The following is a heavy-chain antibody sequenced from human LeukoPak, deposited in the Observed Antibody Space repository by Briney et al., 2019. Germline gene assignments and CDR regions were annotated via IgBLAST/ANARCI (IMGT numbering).Heavy chain of an antibody. Sequence: GRSLRLSCAASGFTFSSYGMHWVRQAPGKGLEWVAVISYDGSNKYYADSVKGRFTICRDNSKNTLYLQMNSLRAEDTAVYYCARFKNSSGGGDYWGQGTLVTVSS. CDR1: GFTFSSYG. D-gene: IGHD6-25*01. V-gene: IGHV3-30*03. CDR2: ISYDGSNK. CDR3: ARFKNSSGGGDY. J-gene: IGHJ4*02.